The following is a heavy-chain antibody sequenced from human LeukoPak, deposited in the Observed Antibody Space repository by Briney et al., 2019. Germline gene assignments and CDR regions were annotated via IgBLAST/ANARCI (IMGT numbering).Heavy chain of an antibody. CDR3: ARAKHYGSGSYYLGDYFDY. Sequence: PSETLSLTCTVSGGSISSSSYYWGWIRQPPGKGLEWIGSIYYSGSTYYNPSLKSRVTISVDTSKNQFSLKLSSVTAADTAVYYCARAKHYGSGSYYLGDYFDYWGQGILVTVSS. J-gene: IGHJ4*02. V-gene: IGHV4-39*07. CDR2: IYYSGST. CDR1: GGSISSSSYY. D-gene: IGHD3-10*01.